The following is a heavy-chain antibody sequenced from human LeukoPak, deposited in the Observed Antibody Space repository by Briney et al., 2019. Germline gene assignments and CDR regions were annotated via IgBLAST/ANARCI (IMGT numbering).Heavy chain of an antibody. D-gene: IGHD5-18*01. CDR3: ARVSGGYSYGSDY. V-gene: IGHV3-23*01. J-gene: IGHJ4*02. Sequence: GGSLRLSCAASGFTFSSYAMSWVRQAPGKGLEWVSAISGSGGSTYYADSVKGRFTISRDNSKNTLYLQMNSLRAEDTAVYYCARVSGGYSYGSDYWGQGTLVTVSS. CDR2: ISGSGGST. CDR1: GFTFSSYA.